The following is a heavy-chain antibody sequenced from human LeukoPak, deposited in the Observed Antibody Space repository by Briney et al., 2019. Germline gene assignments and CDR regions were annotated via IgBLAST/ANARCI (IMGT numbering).Heavy chain of an antibody. V-gene: IGHV4-34*01. CDR1: GGSFSGYY. J-gene: IGHJ4*02. CDR3: ARTPRRLVVLDY. D-gene: IGHD3-22*01. CDR2: INHSGST. Sequence: PSETLSLTCAVYGGSFSGYYWSWIRQPPGKGLEWIGEINHSGSTNYNPSLKSRVTISVDTSKNQFSLKLSSVTAADTAVYYCARTPRRLVVLDYWGQGTLVTVSS.